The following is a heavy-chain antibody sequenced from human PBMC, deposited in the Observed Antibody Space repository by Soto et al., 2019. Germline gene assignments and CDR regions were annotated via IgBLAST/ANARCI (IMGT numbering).Heavy chain of an antibody. CDR3: ARDGDCSGGSCYSDYYGMDV. Sequence: SVKVSCKASGGTFSSYAISWVRQAPGQGLEWMGGIIPIFGTANYAQKFQGRVTITADESTSTAYMELSSLRSEDTAVYYCARDGDCSGGSCYSDYYGMDVGGQGTTVTVS. D-gene: IGHD2-15*01. CDR2: IIPIFGTA. V-gene: IGHV1-69*13. J-gene: IGHJ6*02. CDR1: GGTFSSYA.